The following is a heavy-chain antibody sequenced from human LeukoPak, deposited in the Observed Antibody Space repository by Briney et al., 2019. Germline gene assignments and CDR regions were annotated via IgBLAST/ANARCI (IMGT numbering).Heavy chain of an antibody. Sequence: KPGGSLRLSCAASGFTFSSYSMNWVRQAPGKGLEWVSSISSSGSYIYYADSVKGRFTISRDNAKNSLYLQMNSLRAEDTAVYYCAGDYYDSSGYFYWGQGTLVTVSS. V-gene: IGHV3-21*01. D-gene: IGHD3-22*01. CDR1: GFTFSSYS. J-gene: IGHJ4*02. CDR3: AGDYYDSSGYFY. CDR2: ISSSGSYI.